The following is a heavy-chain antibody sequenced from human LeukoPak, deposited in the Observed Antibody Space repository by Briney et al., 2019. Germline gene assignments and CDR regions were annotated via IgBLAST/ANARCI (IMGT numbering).Heavy chain of an antibody. J-gene: IGHJ4*02. CDR1: GFTFSSYA. Sequence: PGGSLRLSCAASGFTFSSYAMSWVRQAPGKGLEWVSAISGSGGSTYYADSVKGRFTISRDNSKNTLYLQMNSLRAEDTAVYYCARTGRYSSSPHFDYWGQGTLVTVSS. CDR2: ISGSGGST. D-gene: IGHD6-6*01. CDR3: ARTGRYSSSPHFDY. V-gene: IGHV3-23*01.